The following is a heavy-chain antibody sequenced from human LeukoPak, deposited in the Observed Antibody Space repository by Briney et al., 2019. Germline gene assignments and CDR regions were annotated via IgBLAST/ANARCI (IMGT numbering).Heavy chain of an antibody. D-gene: IGHD5-24*01. CDR2: INHSGST. CDR1: GGSFSGYY. V-gene: IGHV4-34*01. CDR3: ARAPPTEMATIGYFDY. Sequence: SETLSLTCAVYGGSFSGYYWSWIRQPSGKGLEWIGEINHSGSTNYNPSLKSRVTISVDTSKNQFSLKLSSVTAADTAVYYCARAPPTEMATIGYFDYWGQGTLVTVSS. J-gene: IGHJ4*02.